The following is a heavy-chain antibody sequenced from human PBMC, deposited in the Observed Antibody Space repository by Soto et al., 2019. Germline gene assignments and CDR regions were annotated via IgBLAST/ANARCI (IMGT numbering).Heavy chain of an antibody. Sequence: QVQLQESGPGLVKPSETLSLTCAVSGDSISSYYCMWIRQPPGKGLEYIGYLYYGRSANYKPSLKGRVTLSVDTSTNQCSLTLISMTAADTAVYYCALRSMAVVPEYWGQGTLVTVSS. J-gene: IGHJ4*02. D-gene: IGHD3-22*01. CDR1: GDSISSYY. CDR2: LYYGRSA. V-gene: IGHV4-59*01. CDR3: ALRSMAVVPEY.